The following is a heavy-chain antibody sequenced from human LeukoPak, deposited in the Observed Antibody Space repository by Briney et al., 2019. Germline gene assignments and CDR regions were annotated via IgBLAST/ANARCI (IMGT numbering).Heavy chain of an antibody. CDR3: ANWMTVFGY. D-gene: IGHD2-21*02. J-gene: IGHJ4*02. CDR1: GFTFSSYW. V-gene: IGHV3-7*03. CDR2: IKQDGSEK. Sequence: GSLRLSCAASGFTFSSYWMSWVRQAPGKGLECVANIKQDGSEKYYVDSVKGRFTISRDNAENSLYLQMNSLRVEDTAIYYCANWMTVFGYWGQGTLVTVSS.